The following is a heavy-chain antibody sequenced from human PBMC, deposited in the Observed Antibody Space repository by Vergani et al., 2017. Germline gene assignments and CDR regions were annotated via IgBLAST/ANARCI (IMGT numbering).Heavy chain of an antibody. V-gene: IGHV1-2*02. J-gene: IGHJ5*02. CDR1: GYTFTGYY. D-gene: IGHD1-1*01. Sequence: QVQLVQSGAEVKKPGASVKVSCKASGYTFTGYYMHWVRQAPGQGLEWMGWINPNSGGTNYAQKFQGRVTMTRDTSISTAYMELSRLRSDDTAVYYCARVPLFLWYNKGVNWFDPWGQGTLVTVSS. CDR2: INPNSGGT. CDR3: ARVPLFLWYNKGVNWFDP.